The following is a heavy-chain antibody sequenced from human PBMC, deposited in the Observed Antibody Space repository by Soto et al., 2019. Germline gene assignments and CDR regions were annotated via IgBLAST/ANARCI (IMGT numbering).Heavy chain of an antibody. D-gene: IGHD3-10*01. CDR1: GGSIRSGGYY. V-gene: IGHV4-31*03. J-gene: IGHJ4*02. Sequence: QVQLQESGPGLVKPSQTLSLTCTVSGGSIRSGGYYWSWIRQHPGKALEWIGYIYYSGSTYYNPSLESRVTISVDTSKIQFSQKLTSVTAADTAVYYCARDRSYYGSGSRLDYWGQGTLVTVSS. CDR3: ARDRSYYGSGSRLDY. CDR2: IYYSGST.